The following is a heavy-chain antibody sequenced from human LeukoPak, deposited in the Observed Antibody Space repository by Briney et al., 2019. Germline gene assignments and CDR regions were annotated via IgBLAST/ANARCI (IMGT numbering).Heavy chain of an antibody. CDR2: IYYSGST. Sequence: SQTLSLTRTVSGGSISSGGYYWSWIRQHPGKGLEWIGYIYYSGSTYYNPSLKSRVTISVDTSKNQFSLKLSSVTAADTAVYYCAREGGGNSGSLGYWGQGTLVTVSS. J-gene: IGHJ4*02. CDR3: AREGGGNSGSLGY. V-gene: IGHV4-31*03. D-gene: IGHD4-23*01. CDR1: GGSISSGGYY.